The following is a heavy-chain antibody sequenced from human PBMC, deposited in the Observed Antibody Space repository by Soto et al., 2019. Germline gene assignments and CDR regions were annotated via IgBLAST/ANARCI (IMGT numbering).Heavy chain of an antibody. CDR1: GVSISNTSYY. V-gene: IGHV4-39*01. CDR3: ARHGSY. CDR2: IYFSGST. J-gene: IGHJ4*02. Sequence: SETLSLTCSVSGVSISNTSYYWGWIRQPPGKGLEWVGTIYFSGSTFYNPSLKSRVTISIDTSKNQFSLRLSSVTAADTAVYYCARHGSYWGQGTLVTVSS.